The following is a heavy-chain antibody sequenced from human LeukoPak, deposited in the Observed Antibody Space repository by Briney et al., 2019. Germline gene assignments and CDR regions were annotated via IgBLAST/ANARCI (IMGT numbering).Heavy chain of an antibody. CDR2: ISAYSGNT. J-gene: IGHJ3*02. CDR3: AMSERMNDAFDI. D-gene: IGHD2-15*01. Sequence: ASVKVSCKASGYTFTSYGISWVRQAPGQGLEWMGWISAYSGNTNYAQKLQGRVTMTTDTSTSTAYMELRSLRSDDTAVYYCAMSERMNDAFDIWGQGTMVTVSS. V-gene: IGHV1-18*04. CDR1: GYTFTSYG.